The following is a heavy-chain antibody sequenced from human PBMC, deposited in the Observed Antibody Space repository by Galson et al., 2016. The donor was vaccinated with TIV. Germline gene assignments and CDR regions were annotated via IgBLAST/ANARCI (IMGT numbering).Heavy chain of an antibody. V-gene: IGHV3-23*01. Sequence: SLRLSCAASGFTFSSYAMSWVRQAPGKGLEWVSGISSGGASTYYADSVKGRFTISRDNSKNTVYLQVNSLREEDTAVYYCAKDERLGSYFDYWGQGTLVTVSS. CDR1: GFTFSSYA. D-gene: IGHD3-10*01. CDR3: AKDERLGSYFDY. J-gene: IGHJ4*02. CDR2: ISSGGAST.